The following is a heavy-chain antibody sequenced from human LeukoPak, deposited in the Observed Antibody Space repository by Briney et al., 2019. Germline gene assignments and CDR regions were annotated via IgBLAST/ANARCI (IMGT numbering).Heavy chain of an antibody. CDR3: ARQRGSGCLDY. CDR1: RFTLSNYW. D-gene: IGHD6-19*01. Sequence: GGSLRLSCAASRFTLSNYWMSWVRQAPGKGLEWVANIKQDGSETYYVDSVKGRFTTSRDNAKNSLSLQMNSLRAEDTAVYYCARQRGSGCLDYWGQGTLVTVSS. V-gene: IGHV3-7*01. J-gene: IGHJ4*02. CDR2: IKQDGSET.